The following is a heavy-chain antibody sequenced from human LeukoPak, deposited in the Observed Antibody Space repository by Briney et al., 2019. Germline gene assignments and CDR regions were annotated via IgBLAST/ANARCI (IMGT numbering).Heavy chain of an antibody. Sequence: EASVKVSCNTSGYTFTDYYIHWVRQAPGQGLEWMGWINPNSGERNSAQKFQGRVTMTGDSSISTAYMELSRVTSDDTAVYYCARDRDYSNTERGFDYWGQGTLVTVSS. CDR1: GYTFTDYY. V-gene: IGHV1-2*02. CDR2: INPNSGER. CDR3: ARDRDYSNTERGFDY. D-gene: IGHD4-11*01. J-gene: IGHJ4*02.